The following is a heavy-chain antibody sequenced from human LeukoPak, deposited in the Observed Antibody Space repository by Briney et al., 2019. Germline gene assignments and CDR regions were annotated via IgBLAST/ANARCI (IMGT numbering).Heavy chain of an antibody. J-gene: IGHJ4*02. CDR2: IYYSGST. CDR3: ACSGYRPSPFDY. Sequence: SETLSLTCTVSGGSISSYYWSWIRQPPGKGLEWIGYIYYSGSTNYNPSLKSRVTISVDTSKNQFSLKLSSVTAADTAVYYCACSGYRPSPFDYWGQGTLVTVPS. D-gene: IGHD5-12*01. V-gene: IGHV4-59*01. CDR1: GGSISSYY.